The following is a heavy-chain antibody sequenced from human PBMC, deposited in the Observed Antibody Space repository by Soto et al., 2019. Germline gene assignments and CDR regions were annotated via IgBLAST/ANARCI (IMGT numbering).Heavy chain of an antibody. V-gene: IGHV4-39*01. Sequence: QLQLQESGPGLVKPSETLSLTCTVSGGSISSSYSYWGWIRQPPGKGLEWIGSFYYSGSTYYNPSLKSSVTISVDTPKNQFSLKLSSVTAADTAVYYCARPAYCSGPSCYGRHFDYWGQGTLVTVSS. CDR2: FYYSGST. CDR3: ARPAYCSGPSCYGRHFDY. CDR1: GGSISSSYSY. D-gene: IGHD2-2*01. J-gene: IGHJ4*02.